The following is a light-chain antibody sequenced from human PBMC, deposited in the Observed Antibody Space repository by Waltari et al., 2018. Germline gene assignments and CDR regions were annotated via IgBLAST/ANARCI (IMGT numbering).Light chain of an antibody. CDR3: QHYGSSLFT. J-gene: IGKJ3*01. CDR1: QSVSSNY. CDR2: SAS. Sequence: VLTQSKGTLSLSPGDSATLHCRASQSVSSNYLAWYQQKPGQAPRLLIYSASNRATGIPDRFSGSGSGTDFTLTISRLEPEDSAVYYCQHYGSSLFTFGPGTKVEIK. V-gene: IGKV3-20*01.